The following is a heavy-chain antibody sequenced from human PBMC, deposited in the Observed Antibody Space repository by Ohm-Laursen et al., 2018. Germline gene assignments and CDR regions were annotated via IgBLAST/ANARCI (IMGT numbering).Heavy chain of an antibody. D-gene: IGHD5-18*01. CDR1: GGSISSYY. Sequence: SETLSLTCTVSGGSISSYYWSWIRQPPGKGLEWIGYIYYSGSTNYSPSLRSRVTISVDTSKNQFSLKLSSVTAADTAVYYCARNSTAPDYWGQGTLVTVSS. V-gene: IGHV4-59*12. CDR2: IYYSGST. CDR3: ARNSTAPDY. J-gene: IGHJ4*02.